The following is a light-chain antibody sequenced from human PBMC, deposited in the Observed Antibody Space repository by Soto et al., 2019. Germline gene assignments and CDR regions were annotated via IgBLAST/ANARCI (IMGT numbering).Light chain of an antibody. CDR2: DAS. V-gene: IGKV3-11*01. J-gene: IGKJ1*01. CDR1: QSVSRS. Sequence: EIVLTQSPATLSLSPGERTTLSCRASQSVSRSLAWYQQKPGQTPRLLIYDASNMATGIPARFSGSGSGTDFTLTISSLKPEDFAISYCQQRSDWPRTFGQGTKVEIK. CDR3: QQRSDWPRT.